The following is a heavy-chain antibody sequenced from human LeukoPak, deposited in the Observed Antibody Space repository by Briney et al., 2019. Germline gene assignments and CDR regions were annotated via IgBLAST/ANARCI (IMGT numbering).Heavy chain of an antibody. CDR1: GFTFSNYS. CDR3: ARDSGSPNYYFDY. Sequence: GGSLRLSCAASGFTFSNYSMNWVRQAPGKGLEGVSSISSSSSYIYYADSVKGRFTISRDNAKNSLYLQMNSLRAEDTAVYYCARDSGSPNYYFDYWGQGTLVTVSS. D-gene: IGHD1-26*01. J-gene: IGHJ4*02. CDR2: ISSSSSYI. V-gene: IGHV3-21*01.